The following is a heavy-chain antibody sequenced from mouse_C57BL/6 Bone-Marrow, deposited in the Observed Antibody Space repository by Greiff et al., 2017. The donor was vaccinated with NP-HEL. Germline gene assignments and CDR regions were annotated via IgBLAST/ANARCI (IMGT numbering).Heavy chain of an antibody. CDR3: TMRQLRYTDAMDY. J-gene: IGHJ4*01. CDR2: IYPGNSDT. V-gene: IGHV1-5*01. CDR1: GYTFTSYW. D-gene: IGHD3-2*02. Sequence: VQLQQSGTVLARPGASVKMSCKTSGYTFTSYWMHWVKQRPGQGLEWIGAIYPGNSDTSYNQKFKGKAKLTAVTSASTAYMELSSLTNEDSAVYYCTMRQLRYTDAMDYWGQGTSVTVSS.